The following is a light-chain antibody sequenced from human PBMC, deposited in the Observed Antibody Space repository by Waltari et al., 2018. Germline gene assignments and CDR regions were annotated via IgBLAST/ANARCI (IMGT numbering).Light chain of an antibody. CDR3: QQYYSSPYT. Sequence: DIVMTQSQDSLAGSLGERATINCKSSQTVLYSSNKKNNLAWYQQKPGQPPKLLIYWASTRQSGVPDRFRGSGSGTDFTLTISSLQTEDVALYYCQQYYSSPYTFGQGTKLEI. CDR1: QTVLYSSNKKNN. CDR2: WAS. V-gene: IGKV4-1*01. J-gene: IGKJ2*01.